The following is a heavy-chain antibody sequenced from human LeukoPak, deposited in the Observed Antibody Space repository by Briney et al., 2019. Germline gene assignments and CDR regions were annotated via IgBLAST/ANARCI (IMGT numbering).Heavy chain of an antibody. CDR1: GFTFSSYW. CDR2: IKQDGSEK. CDR3: ARGTGICSSTSCYPNWFDP. V-gene: IGHV3-7*01. Sequence: PGGSLRLSCAASGFTFSSYWMSWVRQAPGKGLEWVANIKQDGSEKYYVDSVKGRFTISRDNAKNSLYLQMNSPRAEDTAVYYCARGTGICSSTSCYPNWFDPWGQGTLVTVSS. J-gene: IGHJ5*02. D-gene: IGHD2-2*01.